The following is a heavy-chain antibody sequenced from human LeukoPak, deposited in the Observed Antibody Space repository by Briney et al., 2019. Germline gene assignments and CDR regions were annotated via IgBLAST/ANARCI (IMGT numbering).Heavy chain of an antibody. CDR2: INQAGSDR. D-gene: IGHD5-12*01. J-gene: IGHJ4*02. Sequence: GGSLRLSCAASGFTFSGHWMSWVRQAPGKGLEWVANINQAGSDRYYVDSVEGRFTISRDNAKNSLYLQMNSLRAEDTAVYFCARLPFSGYAYFDYWGQGTLVTVSS. CDR3: ARLPFSGYAYFDY. V-gene: IGHV3-7*01. CDR1: GFTFSGHW.